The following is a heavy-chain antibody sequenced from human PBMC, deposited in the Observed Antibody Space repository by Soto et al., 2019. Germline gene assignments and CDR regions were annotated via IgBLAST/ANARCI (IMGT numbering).Heavy chain of an antibody. CDR1: EFTFITYA. Sequence: PGGSLRVSCTASEFTFITYAMSRVRQAPGKGLEWVSAISSSSSYIYYADSVKGRFTISRDNAKNSLYLQMNSLRAEDTAVYYCARYDSSGYYWPYYYYGMDVWGQGTTVTVSS. V-gene: IGHV3-21*01. D-gene: IGHD3-22*01. CDR3: ARYDSSGYYWPYYYYGMDV. CDR2: ISSSSSYI. J-gene: IGHJ6*02.